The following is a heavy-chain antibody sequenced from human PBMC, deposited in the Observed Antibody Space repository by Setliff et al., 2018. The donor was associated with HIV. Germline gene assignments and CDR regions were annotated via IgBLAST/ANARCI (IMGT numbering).Heavy chain of an antibody. CDR1: GGSITTSSFY. CDR3: ARSSDRFCSGGSCSPVIYY. Sequence: SETLSLTCTVSGGSITTSSFYWGWIRQPPGKGLEWIGDIYYSGSIYYNPSLKSRVTISVDTSKNQFSLNLSSVTAADTALYYCARSSDRFCSGGSCSPVIYYWGQGTLVTVSS. V-gene: IGHV4-39*07. CDR2: IYYSGSI. D-gene: IGHD2-15*01. J-gene: IGHJ4*02.